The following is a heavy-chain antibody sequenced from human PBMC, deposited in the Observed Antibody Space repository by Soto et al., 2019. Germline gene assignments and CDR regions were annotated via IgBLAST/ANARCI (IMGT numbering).Heavy chain of an antibody. V-gene: IGHV4-59*01. D-gene: IGHD6-19*01. Sequence: SETLSLTCTVSGGSLSSYYWSWIRQPPGKGLEWIGYIYYSGSTNYNPSLKSRVTISVDTSKNQFSLKLSSVTAADTAVYYCAREFPISRGWSLGFDYWGQGTLVTVSS. J-gene: IGHJ4*02. CDR1: GGSLSSYY. CDR3: AREFPISRGWSLGFDY. CDR2: IYYSGST.